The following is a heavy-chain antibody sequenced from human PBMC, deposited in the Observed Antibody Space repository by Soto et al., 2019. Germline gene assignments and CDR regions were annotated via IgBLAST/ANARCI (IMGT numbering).Heavy chain of an antibody. CDR1: GYNFAGYW. CDR2: IYPSDSDT. V-gene: IGHV5-51*01. D-gene: IGHD3-3*01. J-gene: IGHJ4*02. Sequence: GESLKISCKGSGYNFAGYWIAWVRQMPGKGLELMGIIYPSDSDTRYRPSFQGQVTISADKPISPAYLQWSSLRASDTAMYYCARGGVSTRTFDYWGQGTPVTVSS. CDR3: ARGGVSTRTFDY.